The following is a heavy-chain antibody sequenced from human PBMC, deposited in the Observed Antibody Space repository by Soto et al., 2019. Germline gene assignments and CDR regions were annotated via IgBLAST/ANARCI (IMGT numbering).Heavy chain of an antibody. CDR2: IHYSGTT. D-gene: IGHD2-8*01. Sequence: PSETRSLTCTVSGTSISSYSWSWIRQPPGKGLEWIANIHYSGTTNYNPSLASRVTLSVDTSKNQFSLKMTSVTAADRAMYFCARYNSYAIDYWGRGTLVTVSS. CDR3: ARYNSYAIDY. V-gene: IGHV4-59*01. J-gene: IGHJ4*02. CDR1: GTSISSYS.